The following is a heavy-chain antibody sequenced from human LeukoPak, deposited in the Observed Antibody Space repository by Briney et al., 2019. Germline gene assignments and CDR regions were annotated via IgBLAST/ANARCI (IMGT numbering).Heavy chain of an antibody. D-gene: IGHD1-26*01. CDR3: AESGIVGATREAFDI. CDR1: GFTFDDYA. J-gene: IGHJ3*02. V-gene: IGHV3-9*01. CDR2: IRWKSGSI. Sequence: RRSLRLSCAASGFTFDDYAMHWVRPAPGEGLEWVSGIRWKSGSIGYADSVTGRFTISRDNAKNSLWLQMNSLRTDDTALYYCAESGIVGATREAFDIWREGTRVSVP.